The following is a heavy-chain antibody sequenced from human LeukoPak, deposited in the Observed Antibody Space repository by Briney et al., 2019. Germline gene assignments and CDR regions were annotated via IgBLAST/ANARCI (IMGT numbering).Heavy chain of an antibody. V-gene: IGHV3-23*01. CDR1: GFTFSSYA. CDR2: ISGSGGST. CDR3: AVRGVAAAGKSYGDYFDY. D-gene: IGHD6-13*01. J-gene: IGHJ4*02. Sequence: PGGSLRLSCAASGFTFSSYAMSWVRQAPGKGLEWVSAISGSGGSTYYADSVKGRFTISRDNSKNTLYLQMNSLRAEDTAVYYCAVRGVAAAGKSYGDYFDYWGQGTLVTVSS.